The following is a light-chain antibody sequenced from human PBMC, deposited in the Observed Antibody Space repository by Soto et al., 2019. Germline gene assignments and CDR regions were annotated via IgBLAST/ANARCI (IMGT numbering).Light chain of an antibody. CDR3: QHYNSYSEA. CDR2: KAS. J-gene: IGKJ1*01. CDR1: QTISSW. Sequence: DIQVTQSPSSKTSSVGDRVTIPCRASQTISSWLAWYQQKPGKAPKLLIYKASTLKSGVPSRFSGSGSGTEFTLTISSLQPDDFATYYCQHYNSYSEAFGQGTKVDIK. V-gene: IGKV1-5*03.